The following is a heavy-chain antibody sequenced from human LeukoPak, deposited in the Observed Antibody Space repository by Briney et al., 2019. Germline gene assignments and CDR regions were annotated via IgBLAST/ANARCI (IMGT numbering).Heavy chain of an antibody. CDR3: ARGIVVVTVMHYYYYGMDV. Sequence: ASVKVSCKASGGTFSSYAISWVRQAPGQGLEWMGRIIPILGIANYAQKFQGRVTITADKSTSTAYMELSSLRSEDTAVYYRARGIVVVTVMHYYYYGMDVWGQGTTVTVSS. V-gene: IGHV1-69*04. J-gene: IGHJ6*02. D-gene: IGHD2-21*02. CDR2: IIPILGIA. CDR1: GGTFSSYA.